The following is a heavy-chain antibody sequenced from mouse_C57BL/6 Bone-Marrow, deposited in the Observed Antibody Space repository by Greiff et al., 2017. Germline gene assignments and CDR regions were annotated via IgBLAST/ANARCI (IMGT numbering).Heavy chain of an antibody. CDR1: GYTFTSYW. D-gene: IGHD2-12*01. V-gene: IGHV1-7*01. Sequence: QVQLQQSGAELAKPGASVKLSCKASGYTFTSYWMHWVKQRPGQGLEWIGYINPSSGYTKYNQKFKDKATWTADKSSSTAYMQLSSLTYEDSAVYYCARAAYYIRYGGQGTTLTVSS. J-gene: IGHJ2*01. CDR3: ARAAYYIRY. CDR2: INPSSGYT.